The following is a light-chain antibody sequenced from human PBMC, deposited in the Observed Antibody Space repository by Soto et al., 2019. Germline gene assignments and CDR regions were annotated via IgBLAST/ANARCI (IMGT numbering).Light chain of an antibody. V-gene: IGKV3-11*01. CDR2: DAS. J-gene: IGKJ1*01. CDR3: QQQWT. Sequence: EIVMTQSPATMSVSPGERATLSCRASQSVSSYLAWYQQKPGQAPRLLIYDASNRATGIPARFSGSGSGTDFTLTISSLEPEDFAVYYCQQQWTFGQGTKVDIK. CDR1: QSVSSY.